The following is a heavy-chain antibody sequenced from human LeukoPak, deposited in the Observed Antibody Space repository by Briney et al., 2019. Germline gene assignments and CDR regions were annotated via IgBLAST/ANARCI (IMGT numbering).Heavy chain of an antibody. V-gene: IGHV4-59*01. CDR1: GGSISSYY. J-gene: IGHJ6*02. Sequence: SETLSLTCTVSGGSISSYYWSWIRQPPGKGLEWIGYIYYSGSTNYNPSLKGRVTISVDTSKNQFSLKLSSVTAADTAVYYCTRDKVGVLFGGEYYFYGMDVWGQGTTVTVSS. D-gene: IGHD3-10*01. CDR2: IYYSGST. CDR3: TRDKVGVLFGGEYYFYGMDV.